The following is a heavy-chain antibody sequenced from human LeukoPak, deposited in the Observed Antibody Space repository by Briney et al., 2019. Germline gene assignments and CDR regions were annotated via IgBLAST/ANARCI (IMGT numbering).Heavy chain of an antibody. CDR2: ISSSSSYI. CDR1: GFTFSSYS. J-gene: IGHJ5*02. D-gene: IGHD3-9*01. CDR3: AREKPLRYFDWSNWFDP. V-gene: IGHV3-21*01. Sequence: GGSLRLSCAASGFTFSSYSMNWVRQAPGKGLEWVSSISSSSSYIYYADSVKGRFTISRDNAKNSLYLQMNSLRAEDTAVYYCAREKPLRYFDWSNWFDPWGQGTLVTVSS.